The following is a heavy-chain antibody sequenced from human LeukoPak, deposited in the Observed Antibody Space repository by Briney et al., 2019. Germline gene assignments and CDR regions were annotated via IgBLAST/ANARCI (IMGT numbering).Heavy chain of an antibody. J-gene: IGHJ4*02. D-gene: IGHD5-12*01. CDR2: ISSSFAI. CDR3: ARSLSGYNTDPFFEQ. V-gene: IGHV3-48*03. Sequence: PGGSLRLSCVVSGFTFSSFEMNWVRQPPGRGVEWVSYISSSFAIHYADSVKGRFTISRNNARDSLYLQMSSLRADDTAVYYCARSLSGYNTDPFFEQWGQGALVTVSS. CDR1: GFTFSSFE.